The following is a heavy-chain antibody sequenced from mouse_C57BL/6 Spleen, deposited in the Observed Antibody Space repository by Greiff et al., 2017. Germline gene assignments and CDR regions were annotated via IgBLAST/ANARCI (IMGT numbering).Heavy chain of an antibody. J-gene: IGHJ4*01. CDR2: IYPRSGNT. CDR3: ARGGGTGAMDY. Sequence: QVQLQQSGAELARPGASVKLSCKASGYTFTSYGISWVKQRTGQGLEWIGEIYPRSGNTYYNEKFKGKATLTADKSSSKAYMELRSLTSEDSAVYFCARGGGTGAMDYWGQGTSVTVSS. CDR1: GYTFTSYG. V-gene: IGHV1-81*01. D-gene: IGHD4-1*01.